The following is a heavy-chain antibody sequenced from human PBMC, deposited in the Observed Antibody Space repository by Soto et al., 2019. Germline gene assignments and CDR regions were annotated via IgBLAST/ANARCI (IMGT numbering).Heavy chain of an antibody. CDR3: ARASGYGSGTSVTQYVDY. D-gene: IGHD3-10*01. CDR1: GFTFGSYW. CDR2: IKWAASEK. Sequence: EVQLEESGGGLVQPGGSLRLSCAASGFTFGSYWMSWVRQAPGKGLEWLATIKWAASEKKYVDSVKGRFTMSRDNAKNSLYLQMDSLRAEDTAVYYSARASGYGSGTSVTQYVDYWGYGTMVTVSS. J-gene: IGHJ4*01. V-gene: IGHV3-7*01.